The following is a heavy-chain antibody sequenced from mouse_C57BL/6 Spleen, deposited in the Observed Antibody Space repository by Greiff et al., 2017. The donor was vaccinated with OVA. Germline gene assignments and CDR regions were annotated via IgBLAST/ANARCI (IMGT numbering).Heavy chain of an antibody. CDR1: GYAFTNYL. Sequence: QVQLQQSGAELVRPGTSVKVSCKASGYAFTNYLIEWVKQRPGQGLEWIGVINPGSGGTNYNEKFKGKATLTADKSSSTAYMQLSSLTSEDSAVYFCARGATVVCFDVWGTGTTVTVSS. CDR2: INPGSGGT. J-gene: IGHJ1*03. CDR3: ARGATVVCFDV. V-gene: IGHV1-54*01. D-gene: IGHD1-1*01.